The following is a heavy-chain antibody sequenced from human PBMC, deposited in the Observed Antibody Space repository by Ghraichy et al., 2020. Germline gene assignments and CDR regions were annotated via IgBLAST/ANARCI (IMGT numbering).Heavy chain of an antibody. V-gene: IGHV1-2*02. CDR1: GYTFTGYY. CDR3: ARDLFVLLSPSDY. Sequence: ASLKVSCKASGYTFTGYYMHWVRQAPGQGLEWMGWINPNSGGTNYAQKFQGRVTMTRDTSISTAYMELSRLRSDDTAVYYCARDLFVLLSPSDYWGQGTLVTVSS. D-gene: IGHD2-15*01. CDR2: INPNSGGT. J-gene: IGHJ4*02.